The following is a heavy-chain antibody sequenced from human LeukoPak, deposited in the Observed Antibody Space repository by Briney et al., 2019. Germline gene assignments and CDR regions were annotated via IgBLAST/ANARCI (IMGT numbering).Heavy chain of an antibody. J-gene: IGHJ3*02. CDR3: ARQGYYDPHAFDI. CDR2: IYCSGST. Sequence: SETLSLTCTVSGGSISSYYWSWIRQPPGKGLEWIGYIYCSGSTNYNPSLKSRVTISVDTSKNQFSLKLSSVTAADTAVYYCARQGYYDPHAFDIWGQGTMVTVSS. V-gene: IGHV4-59*08. D-gene: IGHD3-22*01. CDR1: GGSISSYY.